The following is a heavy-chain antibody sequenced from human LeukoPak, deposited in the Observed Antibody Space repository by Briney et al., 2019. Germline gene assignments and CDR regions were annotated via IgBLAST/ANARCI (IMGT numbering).Heavy chain of an antibody. J-gene: IGHJ4*02. CDR3: ARGTGYDSSGYYNY. D-gene: IGHD3-22*01. Sequence: AASVKVSCKASGYTFTGYYMHWVRQAPGQGLEWMGWINPNSGGTNYAQKFQGRVTMTRDTSISTAYMKLSRLRSDDTAVYYCARGTGYDSSGYYNYWGQGTLVTISS. V-gene: IGHV1-2*02. CDR1: GYTFTGYY. CDR2: INPNSGGT.